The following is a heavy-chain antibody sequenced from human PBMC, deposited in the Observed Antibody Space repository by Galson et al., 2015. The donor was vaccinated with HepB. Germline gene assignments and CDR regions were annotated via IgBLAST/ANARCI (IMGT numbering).Heavy chain of an antibody. D-gene: IGHD3-22*01. V-gene: IGHV1-69*13. J-gene: IGHJ4*02. Sequence: SVKVSCKASGDTFSTYTFTWVRQAPGQGLDWVGVLNPMFGTTNYAQKFQGRVTITADESTSAAYMELRSLRSEDTAVYYCARSYYDSSGYFQWGQGTLVTVSS. CDR1: GDTFSTYT. CDR3: ARSYYDSSGYFQ. CDR2: LNPMFGTT.